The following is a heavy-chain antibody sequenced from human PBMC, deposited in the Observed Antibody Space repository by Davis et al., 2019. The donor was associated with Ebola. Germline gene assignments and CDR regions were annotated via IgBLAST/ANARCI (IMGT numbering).Heavy chain of an antibody. D-gene: IGHD3-3*01. Sequence: SVKVSCKASGGTFSSYAISWVRQAPGQGLEWMGRIIPILGIANYAQKFQGRVTITADKSTSTAYMELSSLRSEDTAVYYCASRDFWRNGDYWGQGTLVTVSS. V-gene: IGHV1-69*04. CDR1: GGTFSSYA. J-gene: IGHJ4*02. CDR2: IIPILGIA. CDR3: ASRDFWRNGDY.